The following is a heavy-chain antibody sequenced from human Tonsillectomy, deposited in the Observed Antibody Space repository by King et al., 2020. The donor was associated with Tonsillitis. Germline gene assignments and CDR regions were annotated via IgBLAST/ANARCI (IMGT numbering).Heavy chain of an antibody. J-gene: IGHJ4*02. CDR2: IYWDDDK. D-gene: IGHD2-15*01. CDR1: GFSLSTSGMG. CDR3: AHKPNPLLHRYFDP. Sequence: TLKESGPTLVKPTQTLTLTCTFSGFSLSTSGMGVGWIRQPPGKALECLALIYWDDDKRYSPSLKSRLNITKDTSKNQVVLTMTNMDPVDTATYYCAHKPNPLLHRYFDPWGQGTLVTVSS. V-gene: IGHV2-5*02.